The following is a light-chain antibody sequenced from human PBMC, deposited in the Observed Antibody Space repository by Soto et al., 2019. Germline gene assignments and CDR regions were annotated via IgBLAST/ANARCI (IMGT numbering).Light chain of an antibody. J-gene: IGLJ3*02. CDR3: CAYVSSNTLL. CDR1: SSDIGDYDY. V-gene: IGLV2-14*01. CDR2: DVT. Sequence: QSALTQPASVSGSPGQSITISCTGTSSDIGDYDYVSWYQHLPGKAPKLLIFDVTHRPSGVSDRFSGSKSGNTASLTISGVRPEDEADYYCCAYVSSNTLLFGGGTKVTVL.